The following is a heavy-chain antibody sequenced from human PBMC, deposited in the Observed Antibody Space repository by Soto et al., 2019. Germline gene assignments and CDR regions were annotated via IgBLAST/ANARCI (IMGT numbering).Heavy chain of an antibody. V-gene: IGHV3-30*03. CDR2: ISYDGSNK. D-gene: IGHD3-22*01. Sequence: GGSLRLSCAASGFTFSSYGMHWVRQAPGKGLEWVAVISYDGSNKYYADSVKGRFTISRDDLKNTLSLQMNSLKTEDTAVYYCTTEPNFYYSDGIHLGGIWGRGTMVTVSS. J-gene: IGHJ3*02. CDR3: TTEPNFYYSDGIHLGGI. CDR1: GFTFSSYG.